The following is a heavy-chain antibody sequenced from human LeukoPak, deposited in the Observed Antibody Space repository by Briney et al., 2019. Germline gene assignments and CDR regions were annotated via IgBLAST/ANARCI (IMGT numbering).Heavy chain of an antibody. CDR1: GYTFTGYY. CDR2: INPNSGGT. Sequence: ASVKVSCKASGYTFTGYYMHWVRQAPGQGLEWMGWINPNSGGTNYAQKFQGRVTMTRDTSISTAYMELSRLRSDDTAVYYCARGGLGYCSSTSCYNRRFDPWGQGTLVTVSS. CDR3: ARGGLGYCSSTSCYNRRFDP. D-gene: IGHD2-2*02. J-gene: IGHJ5*02. V-gene: IGHV1-2*02.